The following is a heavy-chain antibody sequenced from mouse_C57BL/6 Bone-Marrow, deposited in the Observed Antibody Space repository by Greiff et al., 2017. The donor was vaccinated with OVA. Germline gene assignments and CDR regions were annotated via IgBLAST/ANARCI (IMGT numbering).Heavy chain of an antibody. Sequence: VQLKESGPELVKPGASVKISCKASGYSFTDYNMNWVKQSNGKSLEWIGVINPNYGTTSYNQKFKGKATLTVDQSSSTAYMQLNSLTSEDSAVYYCARKGFPDWYFDVWGTGTTVTVSS. CDR3: ARKGFPDWYFDV. CDR2: INPNYGTT. V-gene: IGHV1-39*01. J-gene: IGHJ1*03. CDR1: GYSFTDYN.